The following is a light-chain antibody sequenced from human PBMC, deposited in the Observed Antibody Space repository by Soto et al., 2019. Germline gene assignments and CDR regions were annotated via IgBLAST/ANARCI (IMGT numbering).Light chain of an antibody. CDR2: EVS. CDR3: SSYTSSSTLYV. J-gene: IGLJ1*01. V-gene: IGLV2-14*01. Sequence: QSVLTQPASVSGSPGQSITISCTVASSDVGGYNYVSWYQQHPGKAPKLMIYEVSNRPSGVSNRFSGSKSGNTASLTISGLQAEDEADYYCSSYTSSSTLYVCGTGTKVTV. CDR1: SSDVGGYNY.